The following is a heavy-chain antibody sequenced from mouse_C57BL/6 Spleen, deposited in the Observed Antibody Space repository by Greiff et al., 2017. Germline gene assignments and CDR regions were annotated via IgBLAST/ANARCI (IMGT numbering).Heavy chain of an antibody. V-gene: IGHV7-3*01. CDR1: GFTFTDYY. CDR2: IRNKANGYTT. Sequence: DVHLVASGGGLVQPGGSLSLSCAASGFTFTDYYMSWVRQPPGKALEWLGFIRNKANGYTTEYSASVKGRFTISRDNSQSILYLQMNALRAEDSATYYCARYIPSSLLFDYWGQGTTLTGSS. CDR3: ARYIPSSLLFDY. D-gene: IGHD6-1*01. J-gene: IGHJ2*01.